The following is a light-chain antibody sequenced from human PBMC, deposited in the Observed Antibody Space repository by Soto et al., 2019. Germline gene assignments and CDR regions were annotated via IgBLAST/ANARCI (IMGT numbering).Light chain of an antibody. V-gene: IGLV2-23*01. CDR1: SSDVGSYNL. J-gene: IGLJ2*01. Sequence: QSVLTQPASVSGSPGQSITISCTGTSSDVGSYNLVSWYQQHPGKAPKLMIYEGSKRPSGVSKRVSGSKSGNTASLTISELQAEDEADYYCCSYAGSSTHVVFGGGTKVTVL. CDR2: EGS. CDR3: CSYAGSSTHVV.